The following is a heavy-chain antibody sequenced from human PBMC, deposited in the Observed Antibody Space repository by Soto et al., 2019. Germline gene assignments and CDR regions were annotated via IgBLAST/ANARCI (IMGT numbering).Heavy chain of an antibody. J-gene: IGHJ3*02. CDR2: FDPEVGET. V-gene: IGHV1-24*01. D-gene: IGHD2-15*01. CDR1: GYTLTELS. Sequence: ASVKVSCKVSGYTLTELSMHWVRQAPGKGLEWMGGFDPEVGETIYAQKFQGRVTITADESTSTAYMELSSLRSEDTAVYYCASTLGYCSGGSCYPPTFDIWGQGTMVTVSS. CDR3: ASTLGYCSGGSCYPPTFDI.